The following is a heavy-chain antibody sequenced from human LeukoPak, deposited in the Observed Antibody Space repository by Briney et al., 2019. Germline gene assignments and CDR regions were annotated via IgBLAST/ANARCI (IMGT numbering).Heavy chain of an antibody. CDR2: VSDSGGST. Sequence: GGSLRLSCAAFGFTFSSYAMSWVRQAPAKGLEWVSAVSDSGGSTYYADSVKGRFTISRDNAKNSLYLQMNSLRAEDTAVYYCAREPPTYYDFWSGYYTSYYYGMDVWGQGTTVTVSS. D-gene: IGHD3-3*01. V-gene: IGHV3-23*01. CDR3: AREPPTYYDFWSGYYTSYYYGMDV. CDR1: GFTFSSYA. J-gene: IGHJ6*02.